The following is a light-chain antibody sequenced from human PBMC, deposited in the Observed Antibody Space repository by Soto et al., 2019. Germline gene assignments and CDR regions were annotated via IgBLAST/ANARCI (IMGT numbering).Light chain of an antibody. CDR1: SSDVGGYDY. CDR3: SSHTSGSTRV. V-gene: IGLV2-14*01. Sequence: QSALTQPASVSGSPGQSIAISCTGTSSDVGGYDYVSWYQQHPDKAPKLMIYEVTKRPSGVSNRFSGSKSGNTASLTISGLQPEDEADYYGSSHTSGSTRVFGSGTKVTVL. J-gene: IGLJ1*01. CDR2: EVT.